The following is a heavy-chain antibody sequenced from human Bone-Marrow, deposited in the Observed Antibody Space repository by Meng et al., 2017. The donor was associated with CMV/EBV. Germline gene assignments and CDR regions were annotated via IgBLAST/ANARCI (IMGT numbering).Heavy chain of an antibody. CDR2: INSDGSST. Sequence: GESLKIFRAASGFTFSSYRMHWVRQAPGKGLGWVSRINSDGSSTSYADSVKGRFTISRDNAKNTLYLQMNSLRAEDTAVYYCAKEAWSSTDHYYYHGMDVWGQGTTVTVSS. J-gene: IGHJ6*02. CDR1: GFTFSSYR. D-gene: IGHD2-2*01. V-gene: IGHV3-74*01. CDR3: AKEAWSSTDHYYYHGMDV.